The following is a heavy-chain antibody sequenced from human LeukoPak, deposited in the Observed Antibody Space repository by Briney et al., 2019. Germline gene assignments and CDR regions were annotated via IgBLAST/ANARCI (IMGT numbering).Heavy chain of an antibody. J-gene: IGHJ3*02. CDR2: IIPIFGTA. CDR3: ATSRPYDLWSGYYTRGAFDI. Sequence: SVKVSCKASGGTFSSYAISWVRQAPGQGLEWMGGIIPIFGTANYAQKFQGRVTITTDESTSTAYMELSSLRSEDTAVYYCATSRPYDLWSGYYTRGAFDIWGQGAMVTVSS. CDR1: GGTFSSYA. D-gene: IGHD3-3*01. V-gene: IGHV1-69*05.